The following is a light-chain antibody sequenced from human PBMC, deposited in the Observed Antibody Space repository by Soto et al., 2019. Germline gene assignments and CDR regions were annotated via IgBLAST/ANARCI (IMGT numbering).Light chain of an antibody. Sequence: QAVVTQEPSLTVSPGGTVTLTCDSSTGTVTSGHYPYWIQQKPGQAPRTLIYDTGIKHSWTPARFSGSLLGGKAALTLSGAQPEDEADYYCLLFYNNVRVFGGGTQLTVL. CDR1: TGTVTSGHY. J-gene: IGLJ7*01. CDR2: DTG. V-gene: IGLV7-46*01. CDR3: LLFYNNVRV.